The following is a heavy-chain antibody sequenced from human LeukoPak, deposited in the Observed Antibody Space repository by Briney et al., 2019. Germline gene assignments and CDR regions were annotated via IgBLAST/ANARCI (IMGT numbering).Heavy chain of an antibody. CDR1: GFTFSSSA. J-gene: IGHJ4*02. Sequence: GGSLRLSCAASGFTFSSSAMAWVRQAPGKGLEWVSAISVSGGITYYADSVKGRFTISRGNSKNTLYLQMNSLRAEDTAVYYCAKCGYSGCHLIDYWGQGTLVTVSS. CDR3: AKCGYSGCHLIDY. CDR2: ISVSGGIT. D-gene: IGHD5-12*01. V-gene: IGHV3-23*01.